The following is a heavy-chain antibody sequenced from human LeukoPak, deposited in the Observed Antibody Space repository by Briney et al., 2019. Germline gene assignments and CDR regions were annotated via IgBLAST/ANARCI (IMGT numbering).Heavy chain of an antibody. V-gene: IGHV3-48*03. CDR1: GFTFSSYE. J-gene: IGHJ6*02. CDR2: ISSSGSTI. D-gene: IGHD6-13*01. CDR3: ARDLSSSWGGFYYYYYGMDV. Sequence: GGSLRLSCAASGFTFSSYEMNWVRQVPGKGLEWVSYISSSGSTIYYADSVKGRFTISRDNAKNSLYLQMNSLRAEDTAVYYCARDLSSSWGGFYYYYYGMDVWGQGTTVTVSS.